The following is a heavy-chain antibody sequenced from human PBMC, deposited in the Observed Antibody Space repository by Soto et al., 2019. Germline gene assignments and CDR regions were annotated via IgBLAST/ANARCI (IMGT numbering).Heavy chain of an antibody. CDR2: IYHSGST. CDR3: ARGPYYYDSSGPSFDP. V-gene: IGHV4-30-2*01. J-gene: IGHJ5*02. CDR1: GGSISSGGYS. Sequence: PSETLSLTCAVSGGSISSGGYSWSWIRQPPGKGLEWIGYIYHSGSTYYNPSLKSRVTISVDRSKNQFSLKLSSVTAADTAVYYCARGPYYYDSSGPSFDPWGQGTLVTVSS. D-gene: IGHD3-22*01.